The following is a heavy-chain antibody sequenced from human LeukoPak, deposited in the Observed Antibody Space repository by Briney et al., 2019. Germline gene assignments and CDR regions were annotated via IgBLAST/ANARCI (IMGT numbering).Heavy chain of an antibody. CDR1: GGSISSYY. CDR3: ARDSGWYPGYFDY. V-gene: IGHV4-59*01. J-gene: IGHJ4*02. D-gene: IGHD6-19*01. Sequence: SETLSLTCTVSGGSISSYYWSWIRQPPGKGLEWIGYIYYSGSTNYNPSLKSRVTISVDPSKNQFSLKLSSVTAADTAVYYCARDSGWYPGYFDYWGQGTLVTVSS. CDR2: IYYSGST.